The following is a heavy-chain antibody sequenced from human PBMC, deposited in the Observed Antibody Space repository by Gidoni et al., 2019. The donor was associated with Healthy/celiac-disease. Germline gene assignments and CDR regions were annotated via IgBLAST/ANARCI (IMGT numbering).Heavy chain of an antibody. CDR2: IGYDGSNK. CDR1: GFTFRSYG. D-gene: IGHD2-21*01. V-gene: IGHV3-33*01. CDR3: AREEPYCGGDCYSSLDY. J-gene: IGHJ4*02. Sequence: QVQLVESGGGVVQPGRSLRLSCAASGFTFRSYGMHWVRQAPGKGLEWVAVIGYDGSNKYYADSVKGRFTISRDNSKNTLYLQMNSLRAEDTAVYYCAREEPYCGGDCYSSLDYWGQGTLVTVSS.